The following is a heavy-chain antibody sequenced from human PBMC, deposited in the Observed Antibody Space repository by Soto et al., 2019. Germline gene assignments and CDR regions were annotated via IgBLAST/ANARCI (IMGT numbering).Heavy chain of an antibody. CDR2: IYHSGST. CDR3: ARDQGSYRPHDAFDI. V-gene: IGHV4-4*02. D-gene: IGHD3-16*02. CDR1: SGSISSSNW. Sequence: SETLSLTCAVSSGSISSSNWWSWVRHPAGKGLEWIGEIYHSGSTNYNPSLKSRVTISVDKSKNQFSLKLSSVTAADTAVYYCARDQGSYRPHDAFDIWGQGTMVTVSS. J-gene: IGHJ3*02.